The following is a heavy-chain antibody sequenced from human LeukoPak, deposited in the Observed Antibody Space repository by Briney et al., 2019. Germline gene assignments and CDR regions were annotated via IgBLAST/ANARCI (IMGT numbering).Heavy chain of an antibody. CDR2: IWYDGSNK. D-gene: IGHD3-22*01. CDR3: ARVSSSGYYADY. Sequence: PGGSLRLSCAASGFTFSSYGMHWVRQAPGKGLEWVAVIWYDGSNKYYADSVKGRFSISRDNSKNTLYLQMNSLRAEDTAVYYCARVSSSGYYADYWGQGTLVTVSS. V-gene: IGHV3-33*01. J-gene: IGHJ4*02. CDR1: GFTFSSYG.